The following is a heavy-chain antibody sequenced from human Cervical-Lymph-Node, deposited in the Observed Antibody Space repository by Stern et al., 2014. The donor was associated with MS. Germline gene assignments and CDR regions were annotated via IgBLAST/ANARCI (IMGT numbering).Heavy chain of an antibody. CDR1: GFTFSSYS. D-gene: IGHD3-10*01. CDR3: AREEFGELTAYFDY. J-gene: IGHJ4*02. V-gene: IGHV3-21*01. CDR2: ISSSSSYI. Sequence: EVQLVESGGGLVKPGGSLRLSCAASGFTFSSYSMNWVRLAPGKGLEWVSSISSSSSYIYYADSVKGRFTISRDNAKNSLYLQMNSLRAEDTAVYYCAREEFGELTAYFDYWGQGTLVTVSS.